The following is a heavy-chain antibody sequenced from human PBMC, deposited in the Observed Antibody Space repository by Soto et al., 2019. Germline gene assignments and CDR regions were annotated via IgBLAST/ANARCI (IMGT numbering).Heavy chain of an antibody. CDR1: GFTFSSYW. CDR3: ARDVKTVTTYVTLYYYYGMDV. Sequence: EVQLVESGGGLVQPGGSLRLSCAASGFTFSSYWMHWVRQAPGKGLVWVSRINSDGSSTSYADSVKGRFTISRDNAKNTLYLQMNSLRAEDTAVYYCARDVKTVTTYVTLYYYYGMDVWGQGTTVTVSS. CDR2: INSDGSST. D-gene: IGHD4-4*01. J-gene: IGHJ6*02. V-gene: IGHV3-74*01.